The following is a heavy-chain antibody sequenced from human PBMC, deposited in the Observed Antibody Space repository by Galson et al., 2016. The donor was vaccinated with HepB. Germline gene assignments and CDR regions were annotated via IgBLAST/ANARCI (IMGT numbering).Heavy chain of an antibody. CDR3: AREGGHGWEDYHGMDV. CDR2: INPNLGVT. J-gene: IGHJ6*02. V-gene: IGHV1-2*06. D-gene: IGHD1-26*01. Sequence: SVKVSCKASGYSFTGYYLHWVRQAPGKGLEWMGRINPNLGVTNYAQNFQGRVTMVRDTSSNTAHMELSSLRSGDTAVYYCAREGGHGWEDYHGMDVWGQGTTVTVSS. CDR1: GYSFTGYY.